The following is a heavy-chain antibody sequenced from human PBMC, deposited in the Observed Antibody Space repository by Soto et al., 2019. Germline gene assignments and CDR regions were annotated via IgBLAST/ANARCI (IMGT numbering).Heavy chain of an antibody. Sequence: PGGSLRLSCAASGFTFTNVWMSWVRQAPGKGLEWVGRIKSETDGGTTDYAAPVKGRFTISRDDSKNTLYLLMNSLKTEDTAVYYCTPGSVKGAFDIWGQGTMVTVSS. V-gene: IGHV3-15*01. D-gene: IGHD4-17*01. CDR1: GFTFTNVW. J-gene: IGHJ3*02. CDR3: TPGSVKGAFDI. CDR2: IKSETDGGTT.